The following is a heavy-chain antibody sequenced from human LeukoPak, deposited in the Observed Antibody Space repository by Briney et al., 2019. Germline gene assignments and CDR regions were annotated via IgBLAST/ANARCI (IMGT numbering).Heavy chain of an antibody. CDR2: IRSRSAGGTT. CDR3: STGGGTHDY. J-gene: IGHJ4*02. CDR1: GLTFNNDR. Sequence: PGGSLRLSCAASGLTFNNDRMSWVRQAPGKGLEWVSRIRSRSAGGTTDYGAPVKGRFTISRDDSKNTLYLQMNSLKTEDTAVYYCSTGGGTHDYWGQGTLVTVSS. V-gene: IGHV3-15*01. D-gene: IGHD2-15*01.